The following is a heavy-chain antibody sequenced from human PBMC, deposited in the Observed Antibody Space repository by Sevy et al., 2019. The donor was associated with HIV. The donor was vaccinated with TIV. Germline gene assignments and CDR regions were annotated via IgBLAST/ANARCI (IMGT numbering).Heavy chain of an antibody. CDR3: ARQIAVAGSFDY. V-gene: IGHV3-21*01. Sequence: GGSLRLSCAASGFTFSSYSMNWVRQAPGKGLEWVSSISSSSSYIYYADSVKGRFTISRDNSKNTLYLQMNSLRAEDTAVYYCARQIAVAGSFDYWGQGTLVTVSS. CDR1: GFTFSSYS. D-gene: IGHD6-19*01. CDR2: ISSSSSYI. J-gene: IGHJ4*02.